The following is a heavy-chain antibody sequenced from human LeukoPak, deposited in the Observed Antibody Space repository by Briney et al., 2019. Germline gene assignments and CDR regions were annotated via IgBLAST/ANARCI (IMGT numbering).Heavy chain of an antibody. J-gene: IGHJ4*02. CDR3: ARARGHYYDSSGYYLEVLDY. CDR2: ISSSGSTI. Sequence: GGSLRLTCTGSGFTFSNYRMNWVRQAPGKGLEWVSYISSSGSTIYYADSVKGRFTISRDNAKNSLYLQMNSLRAEDTAVYYCARARGHYYDSSGYYLEVLDYWGQGTLVTVSS. V-gene: IGHV3-48*04. CDR1: GFTFSNYR. D-gene: IGHD3-22*01.